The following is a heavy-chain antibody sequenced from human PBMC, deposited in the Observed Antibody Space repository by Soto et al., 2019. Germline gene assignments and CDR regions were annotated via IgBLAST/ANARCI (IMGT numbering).Heavy chain of an antibody. CDR3: AREGVAPYYFYGMDV. J-gene: IGHJ6*02. Sequence: ASVKVSCKASGYTFTRSGISWVRQAPGQGLEWMGWISTYNGDTNYAQTFQGRVTMTTDTSTSTVHMEVRSLRSDDTAVYYCAREGVAPYYFYGMDVWGQGTPVTVSS. CDR1: GYTFTRSG. V-gene: IGHV1-18*01. CDR2: ISTYNGDT. D-gene: IGHD5-12*01.